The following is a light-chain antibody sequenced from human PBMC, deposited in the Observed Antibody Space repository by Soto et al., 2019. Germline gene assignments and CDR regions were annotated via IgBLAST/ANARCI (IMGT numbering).Light chain of an antibody. CDR3: CSYAGSYTFEV. J-gene: IGLJ1*01. CDR1: RSDVGGYNY. Sequence: QSVLTQPRSVSGSPGQSVTISCTGTRSDVGGYNYVSWYQQHPGKAPKLMIYDVSKRPSGVPDRFSGSKSGNTASLTISGLQAEDEADYYCCSYAGSYTFEVFGTGTKVTVL. CDR2: DVS. V-gene: IGLV2-11*01.